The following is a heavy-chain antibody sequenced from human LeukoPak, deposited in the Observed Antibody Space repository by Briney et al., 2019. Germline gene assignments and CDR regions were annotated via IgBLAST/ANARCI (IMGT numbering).Heavy chain of an antibody. CDR3: ARVDCSSTSCYAHGNWFDP. Sequence: GESLKISCKGSGYSFTSYWIGWVRQMPGKGLEWMGIIYPGDSDTRYSPSFQGQVTISADKSISTAYLQWSSLKASDTAMYYCARVDCSSTSCYAHGNWFDPWGQGTPVTVSS. D-gene: IGHD2-2*01. CDR1: GYSFTSYW. J-gene: IGHJ5*02. V-gene: IGHV5-51*01. CDR2: IYPGDSDT.